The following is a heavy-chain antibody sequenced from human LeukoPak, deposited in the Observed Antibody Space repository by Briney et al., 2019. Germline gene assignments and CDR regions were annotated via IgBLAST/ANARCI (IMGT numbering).Heavy chain of an antibody. CDR1: GYSFTSYG. J-gene: IGHJ4*02. V-gene: IGHV1-18*01. CDR2: SSAY. CDR3: ARGSYFDY. Sequence: ASVKVSCKASGYSFTSYGISWVRQAPGQGLEWMGWSSAYAQKLQGRVTMTTDTSTSTAYMELRSLRSDDTAVYYCARGSYFDYWGQGTLVTVSS.